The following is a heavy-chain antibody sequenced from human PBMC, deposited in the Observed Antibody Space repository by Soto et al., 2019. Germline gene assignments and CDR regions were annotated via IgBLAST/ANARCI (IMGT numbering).Heavy chain of an antibody. Sequence: QVQLQESGPGLVKPSETLSLTCSVSGGSINNYYWNWLRQPPGKGLEWIGYISDSGSTSYNPSLRSRVTISLDPPQNQLSLSLSSVTAADTALYYCARADRSGSGRYTPFDAFDIWGQGTMVTVSS. V-gene: IGHV4-59*01. J-gene: IGHJ3*02. CDR2: ISDSGST. D-gene: IGHD3-10*01. CDR3: ARADRSGSGRYTPFDAFDI. CDR1: GGSINNYY.